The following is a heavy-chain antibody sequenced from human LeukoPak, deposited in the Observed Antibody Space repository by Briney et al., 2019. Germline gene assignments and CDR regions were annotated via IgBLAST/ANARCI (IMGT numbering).Heavy chain of an antibody. V-gene: IGHV4-34*01. CDR2: KNHSGNS. Sequence: SETLSLTCAVYGGSFSGYYWSGIPHPPGEGGEWIGEKNHSGNSNYNPCLKSRVTISVDPSKNQFSLNLSSVTAADTAVYYCAGRWSYYYGMDVWGQGGTV. CDR3: AGRWSYYYGMDV. D-gene: IGHD2-15*01. J-gene: IGHJ6*02. CDR1: GGSFSGYY.